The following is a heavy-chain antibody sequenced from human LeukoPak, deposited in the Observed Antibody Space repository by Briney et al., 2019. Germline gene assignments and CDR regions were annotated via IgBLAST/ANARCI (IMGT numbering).Heavy chain of an antibody. V-gene: IGHV1-46*01. CDR3: ARGEKALAGGPLFDY. Sequence: ASVKVSCKASGYTFTSYYMHWVRQAPGQGLEWMGIINPSGGSTSYAQKFQGRVTMTRDTSTSTVYMELSSLRSEDTAVYYCARGEKALAGGPLFDYWGQGTLVTVSS. J-gene: IGHJ4*02. CDR2: INPSGGST. D-gene: IGHD6-19*01. CDR1: GYTFTSYY.